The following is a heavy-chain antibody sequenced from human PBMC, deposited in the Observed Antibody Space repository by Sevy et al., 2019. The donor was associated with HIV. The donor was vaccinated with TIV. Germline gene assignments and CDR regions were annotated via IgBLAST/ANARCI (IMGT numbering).Heavy chain of an antibody. Sequence: ASVKVSCKASGYTVTSYGISWVRQAPGQGLEWMGWISAYNGNTNYAQKLQGRVTMTTDTSTSTAYMELRSLRSDDTAVYYCARDGYCSGGSCYPNYYYGMDVWGQGTTVTVS. CDR1: GYTVTSYG. D-gene: IGHD2-15*01. CDR2: ISAYNGNT. CDR3: ARDGYCSGGSCYPNYYYGMDV. V-gene: IGHV1-18*01. J-gene: IGHJ6*02.